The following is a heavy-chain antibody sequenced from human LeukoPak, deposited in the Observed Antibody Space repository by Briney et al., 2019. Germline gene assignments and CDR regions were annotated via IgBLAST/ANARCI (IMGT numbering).Heavy chain of an antibody. J-gene: IGHJ5*02. Sequence: SETLSLTCAVCGGSFSGYYWSWIRQPPGKGLEWIGEINHSGSTNYNPSLKSRVTISVDTSKNQFSLKLSSVTAADTAVYYCARLQAWSRWFDPWGQGTLVTVSS. CDR3: ARLQAWSRWFDP. V-gene: IGHV4-34*01. CDR1: GGSFSGYY. CDR2: INHSGST.